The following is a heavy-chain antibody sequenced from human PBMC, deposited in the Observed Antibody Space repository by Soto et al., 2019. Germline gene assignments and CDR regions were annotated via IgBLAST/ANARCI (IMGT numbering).Heavy chain of an antibody. CDR1: GGSISSYY. CDR3: ARTLSSGWYFGAFDI. J-gene: IGHJ3*02. D-gene: IGHD6-19*01. CDR2: IYYSGST. Sequence: QVQLQESGPGLVKPSETLSLTCTVSGGSISSYYWSWIRQPPGKGLEWIGYIYYSGSTNYNPSLKSRVTISVDTSKNQFSLKLSSVTAADTAVYYCARTLSSGWYFGAFDIWGQGTMVTVSS. V-gene: IGHV4-59*01.